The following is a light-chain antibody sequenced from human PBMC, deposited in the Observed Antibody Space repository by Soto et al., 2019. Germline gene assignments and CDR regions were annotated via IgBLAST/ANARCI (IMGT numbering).Light chain of an antibody. CDR1: SSNIGSNT. J-gene: IGLJ3*02. CDR2: SNH. V-gene: IGLV1-44*01. CDR3: AAGDDSLWV. Sequence: QSVLTQPPSASGTLGQRVTISCSGSSSNIGSNTVNWYQQLPGSAPKVLIYSNHQRPSGVPDRFSGSKSGTSASLAISGLQSEDEADYYCAAGDDSLWVFGGGTKVTVL.